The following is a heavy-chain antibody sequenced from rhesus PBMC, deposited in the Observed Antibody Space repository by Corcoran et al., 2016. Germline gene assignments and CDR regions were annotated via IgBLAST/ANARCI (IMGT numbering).Heavy chain of an antibody. CDR3: ARVFFRRFDV. Sequence: QVKLQQWGEGLVKPSETLSLTCAVYGGSIRGYYWSWIRQPPGKGLEWIGNIDGNSASTNYHPSLKNRVTISKDTSKNQFSLKLSSVTAADPAVYYCARVFFRRFDVWGPGVLVTVSS. CDR1: GGSIRGYY. J-gene: IGHJ5-1*01. V-gene: IGHV4-73*01. CDR2: IDGNSAST. D-gene: IGHD3-3*01.